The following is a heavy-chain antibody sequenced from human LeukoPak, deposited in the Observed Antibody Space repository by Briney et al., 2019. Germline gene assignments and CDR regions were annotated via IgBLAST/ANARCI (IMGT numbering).Heavy chain of an antibody. CDR1: GFTFSSYS. CDR2: ISSSSSYI. D-gene: IGHD2-2*01. V-gene: IGHV3-21*01. J-gene: IGHJ4*02. Sequence: GGSLRFSCAASGFTFSSYSMNWVRQAPGKGLEWVSSISSSSSYIYYADSVKGRFTISRDNAKNSLYLQMNSLRAEDTAVYYCAREYCSSTSCYDYWGQGTLVTVSS. CDR3: AREYCSSTSCYDY.